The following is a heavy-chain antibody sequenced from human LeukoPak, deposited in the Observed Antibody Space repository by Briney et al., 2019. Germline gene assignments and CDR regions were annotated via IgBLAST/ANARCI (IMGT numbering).Heavy chain of an antibody. J-gene: IGHJ4*02. D-gene: IGHD5-18*01. CDR1: GGSISSSSYY. CDR3: ARQFVGYSFFDY. Sequence: SETLSLTCSVSGGSISSSSYYWGWIRQPPGKGLEWIGSIYYSGSTYYNPSLKSRVTISVDTSKNQFSLKLSSVTAADTAVYYCARQFVGYSFFDYWGQGTLVTVSS. V-gene: IGHV4-39*01. CDR2: IYYSGST.